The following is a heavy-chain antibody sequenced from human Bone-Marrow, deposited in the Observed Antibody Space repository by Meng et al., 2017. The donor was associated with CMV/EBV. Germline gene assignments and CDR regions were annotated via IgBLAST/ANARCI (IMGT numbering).Heavy chain of an antibody. CDR3: VKYTSGWYGVY. V-gene: IGHV3-11*01. CDR1: GFTFSDYY. Sequence: GESLKISCAASGFTFSDYYLGWVRLAPGKGLEWVSYISNSGTDIYYAGSVKGRFTISRDNAKNSLYMQMNSLRVEDTAVYHCVKYTSGWYGVYWGQGTLVTVSS. D-gene: IGHD6-19*01. J-gene: IGHJ4*02. CDR2: ISNSGTDI.